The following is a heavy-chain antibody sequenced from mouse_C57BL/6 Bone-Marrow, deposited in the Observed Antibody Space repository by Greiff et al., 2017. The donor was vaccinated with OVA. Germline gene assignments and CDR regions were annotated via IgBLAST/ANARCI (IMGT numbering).Heavy chain of an antibody. CDR3: ARYYSNLYYYAMDY. D-gene: IGHD2-5*01. Sequence: EVKVVESGGGLVQPGGSLSLSCAASGFTFTDYYMSWVRQPPGKALEWLGFIRNKANGYTTEYSASVKGRFTISRDNSQSILYLQMNALRAEDSATYYCARYYSNLYYYAMDYWGQGTSVTVSS. J-gene: IGHJ4*01. V-gene: IGHV7-3*01. CDR1: GFTFTDYY. CDR2: IRNKANGYTT.